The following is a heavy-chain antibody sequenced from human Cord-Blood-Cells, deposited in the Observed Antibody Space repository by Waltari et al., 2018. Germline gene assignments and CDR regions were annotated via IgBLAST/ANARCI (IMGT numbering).Heavy chain of an antibody. D-gene: IGHD6-13*01. CDR3: ARTKYSSSWYWFDP. V-gene: IGHV4-61*09. J-gene: IGHJ5*02. CDR1: GGPISSGSYY. CDR2: IYTSGST. Sequence: QVQLQESGPGLVKPSQTLSLPCTVSGGPISSGSYYWSWIRQPAGKGLEWIGYIYTSGSTNYNPSLKSRVTISVDTSKNQFSLKLSSVTAADTAVYYCARTKYSSSWYWFDPWGQGTLVTVSS.